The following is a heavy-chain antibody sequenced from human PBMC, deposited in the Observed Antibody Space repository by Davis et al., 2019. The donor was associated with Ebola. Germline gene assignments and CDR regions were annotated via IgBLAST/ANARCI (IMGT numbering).Heavy chain of an antibody. D-gene: IGHD2-2*01. V-gene: IGHV4-31*03. CDR3: VRDGHSSSRFGY. Sequence: SETLSLTCTVSGGSISNGGYYWSWIRQHPGKGLEWIGYIYYSGRTNYNPSLKSRVTISADASKNQFFLKVTSITAADTAVYYCVRDGHSSSRFGYWGQGTLVTVSS. CDR2: IYYSGRT. J-gene: IGHJ4*02. CDR1: GGSISNGGYY.